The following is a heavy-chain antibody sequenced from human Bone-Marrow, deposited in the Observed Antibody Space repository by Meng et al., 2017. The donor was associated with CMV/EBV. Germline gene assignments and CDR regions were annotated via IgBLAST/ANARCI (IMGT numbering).Heavy chain of an antibody. J-gene: IGHJ4*02. D-gene: IGHD3/OR15-3a*01. Sequence: GESLKISCTASGFTFGDYAMSWVRQAPGKGLEWVGFIRSKAYCGTTEYAASVKGRFTISRDDSKSIAYLQMNSLKTEDTAVYYCTRDPSDFWTGIDYWGQGTLVTVSS. CDR2: IRSKAYCGTT. V-gene: IGHV3-49*04. CDR3: TRDPSDFWTGIDY. CDR1: GFTFGDYA.